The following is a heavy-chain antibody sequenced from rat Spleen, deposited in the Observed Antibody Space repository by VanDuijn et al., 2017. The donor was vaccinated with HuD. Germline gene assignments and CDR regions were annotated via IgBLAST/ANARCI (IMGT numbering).Heavy chain of an antibody. D-gene: IGHD4-3*01. J-gene: IGHJ2*01. CDR1: GFSFSDYY. V-gene: IGHV4-2*01. CDR3: VREAFGVDY. Sequence: EVQLVESGGGLVQPGRSLKLSCAASGFSFSDYYMAWVRQAPGKGLEWIGEINKDSRTIKYIPSLKDKFTISRDNAQNTLYLQMTKLGSEDTAIYYCVREAFGVDYWGQGVMVTVSS. CDR2: INKDSRTI.